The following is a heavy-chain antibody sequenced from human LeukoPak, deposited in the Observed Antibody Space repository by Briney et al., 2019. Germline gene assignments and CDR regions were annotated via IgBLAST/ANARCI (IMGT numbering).Heavy chain of an antibody. V-gene: IGHV3-23*01. CDR1: GFSFTGYA. CDR2: ISGSGGST. D-gene: IGHD5-12*01. Sequence: GGSLRLSCAAFGFSFTGYAMSWVRQAPGKGLEWVSAISGSGGSTYYAVSVKGRFTISRDNSKNTLYLQMNSLRAEDTAVYYCAKVNSGYDYRDYWGQGTLLSVSS. CDR3: AKVNSGYDYRDY. J-gene: IGHJ4*02.